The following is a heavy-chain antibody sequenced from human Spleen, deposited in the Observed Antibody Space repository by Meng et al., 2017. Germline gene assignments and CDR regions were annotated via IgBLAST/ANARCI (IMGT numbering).Heavy chain of an antibody. CDR2: IYYNGNT. D-gene: IGHD2-15*01. J-gene: IGHJ2*01. V-gene: IGHV4-59*07. Sequence: QVQLQESGPGLVRPSDTLSRTFPVSGYSISIYYWTWIRQPPGKGLEWIGYIYYNGNTNYNPSVKSRVTISVDTSKNQFFLKLSSVTAADTAVYYCARVPHRLVDYWYFDLWGRGTLVTVSS. CDR1: GYSISIYY. CDR3: ARVPHRLVDYWYFDL.